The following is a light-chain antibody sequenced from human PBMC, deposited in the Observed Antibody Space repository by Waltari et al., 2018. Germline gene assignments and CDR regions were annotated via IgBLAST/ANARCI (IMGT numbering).Light chain of an antibody. Sequence: SYELTQPLSVSVALGQTARITCGGNNIGSKNVHWYQQKPGQAPVLGSYGDSNRPAGSPERFSGSNSGNTATLTISRAQAGDEADYYCQVWDSSTVVFGGGTKLTVL. CDR2: GDS. CDR1: NIGSKN. V-gene: IGLV3-9*01. J-gene: IGLJ2*01. CDR3: QVWDSSTVV.